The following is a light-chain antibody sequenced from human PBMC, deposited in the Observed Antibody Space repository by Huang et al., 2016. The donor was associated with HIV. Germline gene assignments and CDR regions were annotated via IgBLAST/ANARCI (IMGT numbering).Light chain of an antibody. V-gene: IGKV1-8*01. Sequence: AIRLTQSPSSLSASPGDRVTITCRASPGISSYLAWYQQKPGKAPKLLISSASTLQSGVPSRFSGSGFGTDFTLTISSLQSEDLGTYHCQQYYTYPHSFGQGTKLEIK. J-gene: IGKJ2*03. CDR1: PGISSY. CDR2: SAS. CDR3: QQYYTYPHS.